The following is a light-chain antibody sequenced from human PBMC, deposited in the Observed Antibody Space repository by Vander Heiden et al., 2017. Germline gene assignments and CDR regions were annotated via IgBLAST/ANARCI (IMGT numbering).Light chain of an antibody. CDR3: CSYAGSYTRV. Sequence: SALTQPRPVSGSPGQSVTISCTGTSSDVGGYNYVSWYQQHPGKAPKLMIYDVSKRPSGVPDRFSGSKSGNTASLTISGLQAEDEADYYCCSYAGSYTRVFGGGTKLTVL. V-gene: IGLV2-11*01. CDR2: DVS. J-gene: IGLJ2*01. CDR1: SSDVGGYNY.